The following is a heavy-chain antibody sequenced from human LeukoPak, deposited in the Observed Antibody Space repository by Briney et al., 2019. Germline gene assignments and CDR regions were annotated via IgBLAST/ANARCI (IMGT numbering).Heavy chain of an antibody. CDR2: IKQDGSEK. Sequence: PGGSLRLSCAASGFTFSKYWMSWVRQAPGKGLEWVANIKQDGSEKYYVDSVKGRFTISRDNAKNSLYLQMNSLRAEDTAVYHCASTYVVVTAVHDAFHIWGQGTMVTVSS. CDR3: ASTYVVVTAVHDAFHI. J-gene: IGHJ3*02. D-gene: IGHD2-21*02. V-gene: IGHV3-7*01. CDR1: GFTFSKYW.